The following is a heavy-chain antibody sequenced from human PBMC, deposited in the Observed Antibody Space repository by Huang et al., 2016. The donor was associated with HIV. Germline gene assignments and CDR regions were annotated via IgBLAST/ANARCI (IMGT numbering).Heavy chain of an antibody. CDR1: GFTFGTYG. D-gene: IGHD2-2*01. Sequence: EVLLVESGGGLVQPGGSLRLSCAGSGFTFGTYGMYWVRQAPGNGLQWVSYISNSGNTVYYTDSVKGRFTISRDNAKNSLFLQMNSLRVEDTAVYFCARDRSTRADYWGQGTLVTVSS. CDR3: ARDRSTRADY. CDR2: ISNSGNTV. J-gene: IGHJ4*02. V-gene: IGHV3-48*01.